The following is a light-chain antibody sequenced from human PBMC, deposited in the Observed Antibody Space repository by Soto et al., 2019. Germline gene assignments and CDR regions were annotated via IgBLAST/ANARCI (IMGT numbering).Light chain of an antibody. CDR2: DNS. V-gene: IGLV1-40*01. Sequence: QSVLTQPPSVSGAQGQRVTISCTGSSSNIGAGYNVHWYQQFPGTAPKLVIYDNSNRPSGVPDRFSGSKSGTSASLAITGLQPEDEADYYCQSYDRSLTGVVFGGGTKVTVL. CDR3: QSYDRSLTGVV. J-gene: IGLJ2*01. CDR1: SSNIGAGYN.